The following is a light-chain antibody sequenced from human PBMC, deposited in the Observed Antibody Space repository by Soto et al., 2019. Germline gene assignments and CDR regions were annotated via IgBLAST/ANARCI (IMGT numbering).Light chain of an antibody. V-gene: IGLV1-44*01. CDR2: SNN. CDR1: SSNIGSNT. CDR3: AAWDDSLNGVV. J-gene: IGLJ2*01. Sequence: QPVLTQPPSASGTPGQRVTISCSGSSSNIGSNTVNWYQQLPGTAPKLLIYSNNQRPSGVPDRFSGSKSGTSASLAISGLQSADEADYYCAAWDDSLNGVVLGGGTKLTVL.